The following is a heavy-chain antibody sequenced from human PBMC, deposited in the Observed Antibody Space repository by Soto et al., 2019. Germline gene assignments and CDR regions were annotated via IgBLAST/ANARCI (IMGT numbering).Heavy chain of an antibody. J-gene: IGHJ3*02. CDR2: ISWNSGSI. Sequence: GGSLRLSCAASGFTFDDYAMHWVRQAPGKGLEWVSGISWNSGSIGYADSVKGRFTISRDNAKNSLYLQMNSLRAEDTALYYCAKGGYYDILTGPWGAFDIWGQGTMVTVSS. CDR3: AKGGYYDILTGPWGAFDI. V-gene: IGHV3-9*01. D-gene: IGHD3-9*01. CDR1: GFTFDDYA.